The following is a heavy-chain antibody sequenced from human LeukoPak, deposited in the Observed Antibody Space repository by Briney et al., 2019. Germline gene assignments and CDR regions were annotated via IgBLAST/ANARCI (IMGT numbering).Heavy chain of an antibody. V-gene: IGHV3-21*06. CDR2: VTGSGTTN. CDR1: GFSFSNYS. J-gene: IGHJ4*01. Sequence: PGGSLRLSCVASGFSFSNYSMNWVRQAPGKGLEWVSSVTGSGTTNYYEDSVKGRFVISRDNAKNSLYLQMNSLRAEDTAVYFCARERRLVTDYWGAGTLVTVSS. D-gene: IGHD6-6*01. CDR3: ARERRLVTDY.